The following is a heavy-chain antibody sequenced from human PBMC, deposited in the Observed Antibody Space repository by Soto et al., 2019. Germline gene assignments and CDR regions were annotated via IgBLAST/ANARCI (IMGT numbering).Heavy chain of an antibody. CDR2: ISGSGGST. CDR3: ANSRSRQPRFFDY. Sequence: VGSLRLSCAASGFTFSSYAMSWVRQAPGNGLEWVSAISGSGGSTYYADSVKARFTISRDNSKISLYLQMNSLRDEDTAVYYCANSRSRQPRFFDYWGQGTLVTVSS. CDR1: GFTFSSYA. J-gene: IGHJ4*02. V-gene: IGHV3-23*01. D-gene: IGHD2-15*01.